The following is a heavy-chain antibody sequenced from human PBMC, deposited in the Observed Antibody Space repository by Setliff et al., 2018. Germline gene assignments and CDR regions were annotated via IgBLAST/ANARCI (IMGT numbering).Heavy chain of an antibody. D-gene: IGHD2-15*01. Sequence: SLRLSCAASGFTFSSYRMHWVRQAPGKGLEWVAVIWDDGGNKYHADSVKGRFTISRDNSKNTLYLQMNSLRPEDTAVYYCARTCSGSGCYAGLESWGQGILVTVSS. J-gene: IGHJ4*02. CDR1: GFTFSSYR. CDR2: IWDDGGNK. V-gene: IGHV3-33*08. CDR3: ARTCSGSGCYAGLES.